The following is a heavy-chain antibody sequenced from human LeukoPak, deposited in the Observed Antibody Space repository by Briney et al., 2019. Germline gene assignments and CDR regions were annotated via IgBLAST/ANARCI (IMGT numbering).Heavy chain of an antibody. J-gene: IGHJ5*02. CDR2: INHSGST. D-gene: IGHD3-16*02. CDR3: ARGGYYDYVWGSYRRNWFDP. V-gene: IGHV4-30-2*01. Sequence: SQTLSLTCAVSGGSISSGGYSWSWIRQPPGKGLEWIGEINHSGSTNYNPSLKSRVTISVDTSKNQFSLKLSSVTAADTAVYYCARGGYYDYVWGSYRRNWFDPWGQGTLVTVSS. CDR1: GGSISSGGYS.